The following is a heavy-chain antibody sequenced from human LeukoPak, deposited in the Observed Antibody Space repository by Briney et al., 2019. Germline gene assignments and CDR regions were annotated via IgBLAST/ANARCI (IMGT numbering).Heavy chain of an antibody. J-gene: IGHJ6*02. D-gene: IGHD6-13*01. Sequence: GASVKVSCKASGGTFSSYAISWVRQAPGQGLEWMGGIIPIFGTANYAQKFQGRVTITADESTSTAYMELSSLRSEDTAVYYCARDRGRGIAAAGTIICYYGMDVWGQGTTVTVSS. CDR3: ARDRGRGIAAAGTIICYYGMDV. CDR2: IIPIFGTA. CDR1: GGTFSSYA. V-gene: IGHV1-69*01.